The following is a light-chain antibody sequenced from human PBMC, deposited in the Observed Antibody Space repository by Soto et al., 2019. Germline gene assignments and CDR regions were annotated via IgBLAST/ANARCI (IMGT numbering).Light chain of an antibody. V-gene: IGKV1-33*01. CDR1: QDIGNS. CDR3: QQYGSLPIS. J-gene: IGKJ5*01. CDR2: AAS. Sequence: IQMTQSPSSLSGSVGDRVTITCQASQDIGNSVNWYQQKPGKAPKLLLSAASNLETGDPLRFSGSGSGTDFAFIISSLQPEDVATYFCQQYGSLPISFGQGTRLASK.